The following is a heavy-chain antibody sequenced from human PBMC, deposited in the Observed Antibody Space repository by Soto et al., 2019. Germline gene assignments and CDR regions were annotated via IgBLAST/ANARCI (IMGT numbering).Heavy chain of an antibody. CDR1: GFTFSSYA. J-gene: IGHJ6*02. D-gene: IGHD3-16*01. Sequence: GGSLRLSCAASGFTFSSYAMSWVRQAPGKGLEWVSAISGSGGSTYYADSVKGRFTISRDNSKNTLYLQMNSLRAEDTAVYYCANWRSGDDPLGYYYYGMDVWGQGTTVTVSS. V-gene: IGHV3-23*01. CDR3: ANWRSGDDPLGYYYYGMDV. CDR2: ISGSGGST.